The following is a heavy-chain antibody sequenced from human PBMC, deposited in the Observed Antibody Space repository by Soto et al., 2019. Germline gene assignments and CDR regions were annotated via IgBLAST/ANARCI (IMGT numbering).Heavy chain of an antibody. D-gene: IGHD3-10*01. J-gene: IGHJ6*02. CDR3: AKDQEGSGSRWLGYNYYGMDV. V-gene: IGHV3-11*01. CDR2: ISSVGTTT. CDR1: GFTVSDYY. Sequence: PGGSLRLSCEASGFTVSDYYMSWISQAPGKGLEWVSYISSVGTTTYYADFVTGRFFISMDKAKNSLYLQMNSLRAEDTGVYFCAKDQEGSGSRWLGYNYYGMDVWGQGTTVTVSS.